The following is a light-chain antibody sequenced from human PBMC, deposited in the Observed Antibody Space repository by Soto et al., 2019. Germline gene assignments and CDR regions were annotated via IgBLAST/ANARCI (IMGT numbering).Light chain of an antibody. Sequence: IRMTQTPPTLSVSAEDRDTLSCRASQGISSDLAWYQQKPGKAPRLLIYGASTRASGVPSRFSGSGSGTDFTLTSGGLQSEDFAAYNCQQYNTCPRTFGQGTKVDIK. CDR3: QQYNTCPRT. CDR2: GAS. V-gene: IGKV3-15*01. CDR1: QGISSD. J-gene: IGKJ1*01.